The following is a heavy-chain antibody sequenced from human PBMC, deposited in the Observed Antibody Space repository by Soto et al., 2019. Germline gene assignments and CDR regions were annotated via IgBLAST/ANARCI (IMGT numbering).Heavy chain of an antibody. CDR2: ISYDGSNK. CDR3: ASESPEGIAVAGKGVGAFDI. CDR1: GFTFSSYA. V-gene: IGHV3-30-3*01. J-gene: IGHJ3*02. Sequence: QVQLVESGGGVVQPGRSLRLSCAASGFTFSSYAMHWVRQAPGKGLEWVAVISYDGSNKYYADSVKGRFTTSRDNSKNTLYLQMNSLRAEDTAVYYCASESPEGIAVAGKGVGAFDIWGQGTMVTVSS. D-gene: IGHD6-19*01.